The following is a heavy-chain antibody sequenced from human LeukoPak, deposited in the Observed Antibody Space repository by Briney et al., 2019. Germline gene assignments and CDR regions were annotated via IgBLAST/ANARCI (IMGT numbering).Heavy chain of an antibody. CDR1: GGSFSGYY. Sequence: SETLSLTCAVYGGSFSGYYWSWIRQPPGKGLEWIGNIYHSGSTYYNPSLKSRVTISVDTSKNQFSLKLSSVTAADTAVYYCAKAAIVVANNWFDPWGQGTLVTVSS. J-gene: IGHJ5*02. CDR3: AKAAIVVANNWFDP. V-gene: IGHV4-34*01. CDR2: IYHSGST. D-gene: IGHD2-2*02.